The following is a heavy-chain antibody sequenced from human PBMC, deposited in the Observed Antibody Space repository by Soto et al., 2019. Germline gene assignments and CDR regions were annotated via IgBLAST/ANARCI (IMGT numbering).Heavy chain of an antibody. Sequence: QVRLVQSGAEVKRPGASVKVSCKTYGYSFTVYGISWVRQAPGQGLEWMGWMSTYTGDTNYARKFRGRVTMTTDISASTASMELRSLTSDDMAVYYCARDPGGVTAYDPWGQGTPVIVST. CDR3: ARDPGGVTAYDP. J-gene: IGHJ5*02. V-gene: IGHV1-18*03. CDR1: GYSFTVYG. CDR2: MSTYTGDT. D-gene: IGHD2-21*02.